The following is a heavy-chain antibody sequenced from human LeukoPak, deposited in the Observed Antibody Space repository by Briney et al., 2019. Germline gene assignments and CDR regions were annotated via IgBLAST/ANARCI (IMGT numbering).Heavy chain of an antibody. V-gene: IGHV4-4*07. D-gene: IGHD2-2*02. Sequence: SETLSLTCTVSGGSISSYYWSWIRQPAGKGLEWIGRIYTSGSTNYNPSLKSRVTTSVDTSKNQFSLKLSSVTAADTAVYYCARDIVVVPAAIRADAFGIWGQGTMVTVSS. CDR1: GGSISSYY. CDR2: IYTSGST. J-gene: IGHJ3*02. CDR3: ARDIVVVPAAIRADAFGI.